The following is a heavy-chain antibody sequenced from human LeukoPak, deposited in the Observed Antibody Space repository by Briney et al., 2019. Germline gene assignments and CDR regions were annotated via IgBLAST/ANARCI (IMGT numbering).Heavy chain of an antibody. CDR3: AKVGATSGLDFDY. Sequence: PGRSLRLSCAASGFTFSRYGMHWVRQAPGKGLEWVAVISYDVTDKFYADSVQGRFTISRDNSKNTLYLQMNSLRAGDTAVYYCAKVGATSGLDFDYWGQGTVVTVSS. V-gene: IGHV3-30*18. CDR2: ISYDVTDK. J-gene: IGHJ4*02. CDR1: GFTFSRYG. D-gene: IGHD1-26*01.